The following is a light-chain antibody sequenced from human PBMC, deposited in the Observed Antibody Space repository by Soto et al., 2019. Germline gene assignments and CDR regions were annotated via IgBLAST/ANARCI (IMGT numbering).Light chain of an antibody. Sequence: EIVMTQSPATLAVSPGERATLSCRASQSVRINVAWYQQKNGQAPRLLVYGASTRASGIPDRFSGSGSGTEFTLTISSLQSEDFAVYYCQEYSKWPSRTFGPGTKVDIK. CDR1: QSVRIN. J-gene: IGKJ1*01. CDR3: QEYSKWPSRT. V-gene: IGKV3-15*01. CDR2: GAS.